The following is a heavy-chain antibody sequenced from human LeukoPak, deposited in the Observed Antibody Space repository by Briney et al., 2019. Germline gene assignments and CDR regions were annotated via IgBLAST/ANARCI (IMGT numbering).Heavy chain of an antibody. J-gene: IGHJ5*02. CDR1: GFTFTSYA. D-gene: IGHD3-10*01. CDR2: ICGSGGST. CDR3: ANVVRGVKGGFDP. Sequence: GGSLRLSCAASGFTFTSYAMSWVRQAPGKGLEWVSAICGSGGSTYYTAPVKGGFTIPRDNSKNTLYLQMNRLRAEDTAVYYCANVVRGVKGGFDPWGQGTLVTVSS. V-gene: IGHV3-23*01.